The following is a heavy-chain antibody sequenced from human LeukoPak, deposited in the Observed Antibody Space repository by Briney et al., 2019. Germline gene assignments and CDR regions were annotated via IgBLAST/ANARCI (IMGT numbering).Heavy chain of an antibody. D-gene: IGHD3-10*01. CDR3: ARVSGSPLYYGLDV. V-gene: IGHV4-30-2*01. J-gene: IGHJ6*02. CDR1: GGSISSGGYS. CDR2: IYHSGST. Sequence: PSQTLSLTCAVSGGSISSGGYSWSWIRQPPGKGLEWIGYIYHSGSTYYNPSLKSRVTISVDRSKNQFSLKLSSVTAADTAVYYCARVSGSPLYYGLDVWGQRTTVTVSS.